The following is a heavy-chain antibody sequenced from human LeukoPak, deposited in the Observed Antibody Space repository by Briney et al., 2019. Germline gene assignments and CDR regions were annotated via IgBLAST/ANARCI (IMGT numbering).Heavy chain of an antibody. CDR3: ARGFYGGLDY. J-gene: IGHJ4*02. D-gene: IGHD3-3*01. CDR1: GGTFSSYA. Sequence: GASVKVSCKASGGTFSSYAISWVRPAPGQGLEWMGGIIPIFGTANYAQKFQGRVTITADESTSTAYMELSSLRSEDTAVYYCARGFYGGLDYWGQGTLVTVSS. V-gene: IGHV1-69*13. CDR2: IIPIFGTA.